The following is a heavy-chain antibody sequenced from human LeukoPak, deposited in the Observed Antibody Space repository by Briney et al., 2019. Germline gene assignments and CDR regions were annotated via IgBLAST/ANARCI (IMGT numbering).Heavy chain of an antibody. CDR3: ASAWLVDAFDI. Sequence: SETLSLTCTVSGYSISSNYYWGWIRQPPGKGLEWIGNIYHSGSISYNPSLKSRVTISVDTSKNQFSLKLSSVTAADTAVYYCASAWLVDAFDIWGQGTMVTVSS. D-gene: IGHD6-19*01. J-gene: IGHJ3*02. CDR2: IYHSGSI. CDR1: GYSISSNYY. V-gene: IGHV4-38-2*02.